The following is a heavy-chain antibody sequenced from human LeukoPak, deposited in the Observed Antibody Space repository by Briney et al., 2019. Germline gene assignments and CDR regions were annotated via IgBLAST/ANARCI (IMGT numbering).Heavy chain of an antibody. CDR2: ISGSGGST. CDR3: AKAPVTTCSGAYCYPFDY. CDR1: GFTFSSYG. V-gene: IGHV3-23*01. Sequence: GGSLRLSCAASGFTFSSYGMSWVRQAPGKGLEWVSAISGSGGSTYYANSVKGRFTISRDNSKNTLYLQMGSLRAEDAAVYYCAKAPVTTCSGAYCYPFDYWGQGTLVTVSS. J-gene: IGHJ4*02. D-gene: IGHD2-21*01.